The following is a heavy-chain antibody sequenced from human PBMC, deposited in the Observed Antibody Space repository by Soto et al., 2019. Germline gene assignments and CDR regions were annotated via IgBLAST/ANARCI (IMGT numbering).Heavy chain of an antibody. CDR2: ISYDGTNK. CDR3: ARGGGDGVDRPLDY. D-gene: IGHD3-16*01. CDR1: GFTFSSYA. V-gene: IGHV3-30-3*01. Sequence: QVQLVESGGGVVQPGRSLRLSCAASGFTFSSYAVHWVRQAPGKGLEWVALISYDGTNKYSADSVKGRFTISRDNSKNTLFLQMDSLRREDTAVYYCARGGGDGVDRPLDYWGQGTLVTVSS. J-gene: IGHJ4*02.